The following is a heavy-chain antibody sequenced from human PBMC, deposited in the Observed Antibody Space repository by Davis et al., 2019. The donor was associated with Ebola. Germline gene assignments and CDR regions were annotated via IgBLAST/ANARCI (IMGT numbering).Heavy chain of an antibody. CDR3: AREAIAAARFIFDY. CDR1: GYTFTRHY. D-gene: IGHD6-13*01. CDR2: INPTGGST. V-gene: IGHV1-46*01. J-gene: IGHJ4*02. Sequence: ASVTVSCKTSGYTFTRHYIHWVRQAPGQGLEWMGIINPTGGSTDHAQEFQGRVTVTRDTSTSTVSMELSSLRYEDTAVYYCAREAIAAARFIFDYWGQGSLVTVSS.